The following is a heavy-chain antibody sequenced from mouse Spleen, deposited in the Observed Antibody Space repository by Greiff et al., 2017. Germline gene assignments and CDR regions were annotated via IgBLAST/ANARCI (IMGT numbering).Heavy chain of an antibody. CDR1: GFSLTSYG. Sequence: VMLVESGPGLVQPSQSLSITCTVSGFSLTSYGVHWVRQSPGKGLEWLGVIWSGGSTDYNAAFISRLSISKDNSKSQVFFKMNSLQADDTAIYYCARNGYGSSYVMDYWGQGTTLTVSS. CDR2: IWSGGST. CDR3: ARNGYGSSYVMDY. V-gene: IGHV2-4-1*01. D-gene: IGHD1-1*01. J-gene: IGHJ2*01.